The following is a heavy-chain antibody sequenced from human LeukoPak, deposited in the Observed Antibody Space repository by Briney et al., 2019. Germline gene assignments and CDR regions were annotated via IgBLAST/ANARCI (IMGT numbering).Heavy chain of an antibody. J-gene: IGHJ3*02. CDR3: TTVAYYYDSSGEAYDAFDI. CDR2: IKSKTDGGTT. V-gene: IGHV3-15*01. Sequence: GGSLRLSCAASGFTCGNAWMSWVRQAPGKGLEWVGRIKSKTDGGTTDYAAPVKGRFTISRDDSKNTLYLQMNSLKTEDTAVYYSTTVAYYYDSSGEAYDAFDIWGQGTMVTVSS. D-gene: IGHD3-22*01. CDR1: GFTCGNAW.